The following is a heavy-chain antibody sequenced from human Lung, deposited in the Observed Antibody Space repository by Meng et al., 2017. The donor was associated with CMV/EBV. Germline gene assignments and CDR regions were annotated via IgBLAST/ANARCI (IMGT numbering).Heavy chain of an antibody. V-gene: IGHV1-18*01. D-gene: IGHD1-26*01. CDR1: GYTFTACG. J-gene: IGHJ4*02. Sequence: CRASGYTFTACGISWVRQAPGQGLEWMGWINPYSGSTNYAQNLQGTVTMPTDTSTSTAYMELRSLRSDDTAVYYCARDEGATPFDYWGQGTLVTVSS. CDR3: ARDEGATPFDY. CDR2: INPYSGST.